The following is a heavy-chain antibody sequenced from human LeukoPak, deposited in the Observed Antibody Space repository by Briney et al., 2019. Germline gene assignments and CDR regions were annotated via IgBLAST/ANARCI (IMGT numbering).Heavy chain of an antibody. V-gene: IGHV3-23*01. CDR2: ISGSGGST. CDR3: AKLADYYDSSGYNDAFDI. CDR1: GFTFSSYA. J-gene: IGHJ3*02. Sequence: GGSLRLSCAASGFTFSSYAISWVRQAPGKGLEWVSAISGSGGSTYYADSVKGRFTISRDNSKNTLYLQMNSLRAEDTAVYYCAKLADYYDSSGYNDAFDIWGQGTMVTVSS. D-gene: IGHD3-22*01.